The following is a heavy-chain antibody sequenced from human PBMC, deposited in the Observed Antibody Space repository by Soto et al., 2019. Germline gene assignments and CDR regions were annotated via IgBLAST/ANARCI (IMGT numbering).Heavy chain of an antibody. CDR3: ALNPGYSSGWYPRGAEYFQH. Sequence: SQTLSLTCAISGDSVSSNSAAWNWIRQSPSRGLEWLGRTYYRSKWYNDYAVSVKSRITINPDTSKNQFSLQLNSLTPEDTAVYYFALNPGYSSGWYPRGAEYFQHWGQGTLVTVSS. D-gene: IGHD6-19*01. CDR1: GDSVSSNSAA. V-gene: IGHV6-1*01. J-gene: IGHJ1*01. CDR2: TYYRSKWYN.